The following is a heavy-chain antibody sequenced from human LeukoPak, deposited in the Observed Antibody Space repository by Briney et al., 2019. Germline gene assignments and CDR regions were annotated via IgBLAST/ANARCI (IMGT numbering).Heavy chain of an antibody. Sequence: ASVKVSCKASGYTFTGYNMHWVRQAPGQGLEWMGWINPNSGGTNYAQKFQGRVTMTRDTSISTAYMELSSLRSEDTAVYYCARDDWELQKVFCFQHWGQGTLVTVSS. V-gene: IGHV1-2*02. CDR3: ARDDWELQKVFCFQH. J-gene: IGHJ1*01. CDR1: GYTFTGYN. CDR2: INPNSGGT. D-gene: IGHD1-26*01.